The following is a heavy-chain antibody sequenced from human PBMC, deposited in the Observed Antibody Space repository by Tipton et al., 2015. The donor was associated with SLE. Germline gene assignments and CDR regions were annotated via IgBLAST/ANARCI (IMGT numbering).Heavy chain of an antibody. CDR1: SGSISSGNYY. V-gene: IGHV4-61*02. Sequence: TLSLTCTVSSGSISSGNYYWNWIRQPAGKGLEWIGRISTSGSTNYNPSLKSRVTISIDTSKSQFSLKMNSVTAADTAVYYCARGLSGYSSSWFYYYYGMDVWGQGTTVTVSS. CDR2: ISTSGST. CDR3: ARGLSGYSSSWFYYYYGMDV. D-gene: IGHD6-13*01. J-gene: IGHJ6*02.